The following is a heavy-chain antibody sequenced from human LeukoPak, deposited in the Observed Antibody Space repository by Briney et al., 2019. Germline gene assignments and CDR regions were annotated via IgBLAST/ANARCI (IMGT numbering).Heavy chain of an antibody. CDR1: GFTFSSYG. D-gene: IGHD3-16*02. V-gene: IGHV3-30*18. CDR3: AKAQEYYDYVWGSYPYGAFDI. Sequence: GGSLRLSCAASGFTFSSYGMHWVRQAPGKGLEWVAVISYDGSNKYYADSVKGRFTISRDNSKNTLYLQMNSLRAEDTAVYYCAKAQEYYDYVWGSYPYGAFDIWGQGTMVTVSS. CDR2: ISYDGSNK. J-gene: IGHJ3*02.